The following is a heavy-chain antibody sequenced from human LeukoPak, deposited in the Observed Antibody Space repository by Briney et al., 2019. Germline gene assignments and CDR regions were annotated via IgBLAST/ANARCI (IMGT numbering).Heavy chain of an antibody. CDR3: ARSPIHYSGSGSYEDY. Sequence: SVKVSCKAFGGTFSSYANSWVRQAPGQGLEWMGRIIPIFGTANYAQKFQGRVTITTDESTSTAYMELSSLRSEDTAVYYCARSPIHYSGSGSYEDYWGQGTLVTVSS. V-gene: IGHV1-69*05. D-gene: IGHD3-10*01. CDR1: GGTFSSYA. J-gene: IGHJ4*02. CDR2: IIPIFGTA.